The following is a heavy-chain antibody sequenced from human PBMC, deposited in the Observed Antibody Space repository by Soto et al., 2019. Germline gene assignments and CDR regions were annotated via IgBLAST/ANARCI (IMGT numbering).Heavy chain of an antibody. D-gene: IGHD3-9*01. CDR1: GFTFSNAW. CDR3: TTEIRDDILTGYYYYYMDV. V-gene: IGHV3-15*01. Sequence: EVQLVESGGGLVKPGGSLRLSCAASGFTFSNAWMSWVRQAPGKGLEWVGRIKSKTDGGTTDYAAPVKGRFTISRDDSKNTLYLQMNSLKTEDTAVYYCTTEIRDDILTGYYYYYMDVWGKGTTVTVSS. CDR2: IKSKTDGGTT. J-gene: IGHJ6*03.